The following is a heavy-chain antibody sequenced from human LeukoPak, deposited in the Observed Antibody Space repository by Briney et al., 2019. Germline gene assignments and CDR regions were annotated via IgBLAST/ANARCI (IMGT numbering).Heavy chain of an antibody. CDR2: ISSSSSYI. Sequence: NPGGSLRLSCAASGFTFSSYSMNWVRQAPGKGLEWVSSISSSSSYIYYADSVKGRFTISRDNAKNSLYLQMNSLRAEDTAVYYCARSQYSSSWYFDYWGQGTLVTVSS. D-gene: IGHD6-13*01. CDR1: GFTFSSYS. J-gene: IGHJ4*02. CDR3: ARSQYSSSWYFDY. V-gene: IGHV3-21*04.